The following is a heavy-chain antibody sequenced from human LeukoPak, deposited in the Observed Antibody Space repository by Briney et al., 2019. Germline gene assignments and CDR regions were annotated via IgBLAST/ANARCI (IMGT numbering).Heavy chain of an antibody. V-gene: IGHV5-10-1*01. Sequence: GESLKISCKGSGYSYTSCWISWVRQMPGKGLEWMGRIDPSDSYTNYSPSFQGHVTISADKSISTAYLQWSSLKASDTAMYYCARHIGSGYWYFDYWGQGTLVTVSS. J-gene: IGHJ4*02. D-gene: IGHD3-3*01. CDR1: GYSYTSCW. CDR2: IDPSDSYT. CDR3: ARHIGSGYWYFDY.